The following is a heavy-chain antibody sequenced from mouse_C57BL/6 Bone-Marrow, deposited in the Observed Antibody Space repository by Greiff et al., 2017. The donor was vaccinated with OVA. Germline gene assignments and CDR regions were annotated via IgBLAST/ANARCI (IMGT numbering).Heavy chain of an antibody. J-gene: IGHJ4*01. D-gene: IGHD3-1*01. CDR1: GYSITSGYD. CDR2: ISNSGST. V-gene: IGHV3-1*01. CDR3: AIDGLQDYAMDY. Sequence: EVQLQESGPGMVKPSQSLSLTCTVTGYSITSGYDWHWIRHFPGNKLEWMGYISNSGSTNYNPSLKSRISITHDTSKNHFFLKLKSVTTEDTATYYCAIDGLQDYAMDYWGQGTSVTVSS.